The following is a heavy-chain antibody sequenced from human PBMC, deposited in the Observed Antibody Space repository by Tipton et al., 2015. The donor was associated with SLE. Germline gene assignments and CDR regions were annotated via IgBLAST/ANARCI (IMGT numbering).Heavy chain of an antibody. J-gene: IGHJ5*02. CDR2: IYSGDSDS. CDR1: GYSFTTHW. Sequence: VQLVQSGAEVRKPGESLQISCKASGYSFTTHWIAWVRQMPGKGLEWVGIIYSGDSDSRYSPSFQGQVSITVDRATTTAYLQWSSLKASDSGIYYCARGPRGEWLSSHNWFDPWGQGTLVTVSS. CDR3: ARGPRGEWLSSHNWFDP. D-gene: IGHD3-3*01. V-gene: IGHV5-51*03.